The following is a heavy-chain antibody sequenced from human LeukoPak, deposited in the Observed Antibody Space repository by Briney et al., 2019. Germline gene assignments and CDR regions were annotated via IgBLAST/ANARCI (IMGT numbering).Heavy chain of an antibody. V-gene: IGHV3-9*01. CDR3: AKVISGYFDY. CDR2: ISWNSGSI. Sequence: GGSLRLSCAASGFTFSSSAMSWVRQVPGKGLEWVSGISWNSGSIGYADSVKGRFTISRDNAKNSLYLQMNSLRAEDTALYYCAKVISGYFDYWGQGTLVTVSS. D-gene: IGHD3-22*01. CDR1: GFTFSSSA. J-gene: IGHJ4*02.